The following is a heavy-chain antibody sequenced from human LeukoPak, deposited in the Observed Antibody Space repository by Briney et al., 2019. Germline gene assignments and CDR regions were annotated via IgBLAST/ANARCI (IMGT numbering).Heavy chain of an antibody. J-gene: IGHJ4*02. V-gene: IGHV3-66*01. D-gene: IGHD5-18*01. CDR3: ARGREVWDTAMAY. CDR2: IYSGGST. CDR1: GFTVSSNY. Sequence: PGGSLRLSCAASGFTVSSNYMSWVRQAPGKGLEWVSVIYSGGSTYYADSVKGRFTISRDNSKNTLYLQMNSLRAEDTAVYYCARGREVWDTAMAYWGQGTLVTVSS.